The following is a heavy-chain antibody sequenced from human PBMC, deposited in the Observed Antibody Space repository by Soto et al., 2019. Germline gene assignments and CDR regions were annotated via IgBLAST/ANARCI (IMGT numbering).Heavy chain of an antibody. J-gene: IGHJ4*02. Sequence: PGESLKISCKCSGYNFAGYWIAWVRQMPGKGLELMGIIYPSDSDTRYRPSFQGQVTISADKSTSSAYLQWSSLRASDTAMYYCARGGVSTRTFDYWGQGTPVTVSS. CDR1: GYNFAGYW. CDR2: IYPSDSDT. CDR3: ARGGVSTRTFDY. V-gene: IGHV5-51*01. D-gene: IGHD3-3*01.